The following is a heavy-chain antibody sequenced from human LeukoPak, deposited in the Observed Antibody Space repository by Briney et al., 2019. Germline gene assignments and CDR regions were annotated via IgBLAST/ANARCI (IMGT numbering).Heavy chain of an antibody. CDR1: GFTFSSYG. Sequence: SGGSLRLSCAASGFTFSSYGMHWVRQAPGKGLEWVAVISYDGSNRYYADSVKGRFTISRDNSKNTLYLQMNSLRAEDTAVYYCARDQDDILTGSLDYWGQGTLVTVSS. D-gene: IGHD3-9*01. J-gene: IGHJ4*02. V-gene: IGHV3-30*03. CDR3: ARDQDDILTGSLDY. CDR2: ISYDGSNR.